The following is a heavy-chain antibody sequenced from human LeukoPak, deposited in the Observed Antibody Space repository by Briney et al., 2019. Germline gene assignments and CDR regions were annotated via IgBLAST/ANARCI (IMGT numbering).Heavy chain of an antibody. D-gene: IGHD1-7*01. V-gene: IGHV4-59*01. CDR3: ARGRTGTTSGWYFDL. CDR2: IYYSGSA. CDR1: GGSISSYY. Sequence: SETLSLTCTVSGGSISSYYWSWIRQPPGKGLEWIGYIYYSGSANYNPSLKSRVTISVDTSKIQFSLRLSSVTAADTAVYYCARGRTGTTSGWYFDLWGRGTLVTVSS. J-gene: IGHJ2*01.